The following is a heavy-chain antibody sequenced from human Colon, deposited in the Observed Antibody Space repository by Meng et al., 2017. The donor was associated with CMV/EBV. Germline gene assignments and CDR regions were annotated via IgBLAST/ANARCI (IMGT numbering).Heavy chain of an antibody. CDR1: GYTFSSYG. D-gene: IGHD2-2*02. V-gene: IGHV1-18*01. J-gene: IGHJ3*02. CDR3: ARDRVVVVPAAIGDAFDI. CDR2: ISAYNGYT. Sequence: ASVKVSCKASGYTFSSYGITWVRQAPGQGLEWMGWISAYNGYTNYAQKLQGRVTMTTDTSTSTAYMELRSLRSDDTAMYYCARDRVVVVPAAIGDAFDIWGQGTMVTVSS.